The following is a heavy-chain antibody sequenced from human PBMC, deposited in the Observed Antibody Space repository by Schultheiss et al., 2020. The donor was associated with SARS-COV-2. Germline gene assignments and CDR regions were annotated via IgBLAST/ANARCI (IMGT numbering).Heavy chain of an antibody. CDR2: INHSGST. CDR1: GGSFSGYD. D-gene: IGHD3-3*01. CDR3: AQARAWGFLRI. Sequence: SETLSLTCGVYGGSFSGYDWSWIRQTPGQGLEWIGEINHSGSTNYNPSLERRVTISIDTSKSQFSLKLSSVTAADTAVYYCAQARAWGFLRIWGQGTLVTVSS. J-gene: IGHJ4*02. V-gene: IGHV4-34*01.